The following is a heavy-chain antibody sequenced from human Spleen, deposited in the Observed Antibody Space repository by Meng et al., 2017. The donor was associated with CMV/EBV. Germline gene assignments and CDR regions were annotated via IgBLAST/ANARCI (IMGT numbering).Heavy chain of an antibody. CDR1: GFTFSSYW. Sequence: GESLKISCAASGFTFSSYWMSWVRQAPGKGLEWVANIKQDGSEEYYVDSVKGRFTISRDNAKNSLYLQMNSLRAEDTAVYYCARVNYYYGMDVWGQGTTVTVSS. CDR3: ARVNYYYGMDV. CDR2: IKQDGSEE. J-gene: IGHJ6*02. V-gene: IGHV3-7*01.